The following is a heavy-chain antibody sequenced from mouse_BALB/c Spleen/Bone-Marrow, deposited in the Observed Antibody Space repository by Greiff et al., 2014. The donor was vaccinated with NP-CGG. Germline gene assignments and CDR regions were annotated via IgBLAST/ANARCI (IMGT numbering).Heavy chain of an antibody. CDR2: ILPGSATT. V-gene: IGHV1-9*01. D-gene: IGHD1-1*01. J-gene: IGHJ2*01. CDR1: GYTFSSYW. Sequence: VQLKQSGAELMKPGASVKISCKATGYTFSSYWIEWVKQRPGHGLEWIGEILPGSATTNNNEKFKGKATFNADTSSNTAYMQLNSQDSEGSAGYFWARLGYGSYYFDYWGQGTTLTVSS. CDR3: ARLGYGSYYFDY.